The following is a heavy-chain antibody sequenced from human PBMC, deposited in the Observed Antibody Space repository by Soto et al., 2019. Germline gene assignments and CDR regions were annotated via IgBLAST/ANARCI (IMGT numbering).Heavy chain of an antibody. J-gene: IGHJ4*02. CDR2: ISSSSSYI. V-gene: IGHV3-21*04. D-gene: IGHD3-10*01. CDR3: AKDRYPGSGSTFDY. Sequence: PGGSLRLSCAASGFTFSSYSMNWVRQAPGKGLEWVSSISSSSSYIYYADSVKGRFTISRDNSKNTLYLQMNSLRAEDTAIFYCAKDRYPGSGSTFDYWGQGTLLTVSS. CDR1: GFTFSSYS.